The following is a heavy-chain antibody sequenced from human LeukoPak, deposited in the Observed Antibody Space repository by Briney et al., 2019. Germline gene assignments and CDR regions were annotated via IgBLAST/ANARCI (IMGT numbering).Heavy chain of an antibody. CDR3: ARGNTVVTPEASGDAFDS. V-gene: IGHV4-34*01. CDR2: INHSGST. CDR1: GGFLSGYY. Sequence: SETLSLTCAVYGGFLSGYYWSWMRQPPGKGLEWIGEINHSGSTNYNPSLKSRVTISVDTSKNQFSLKLRSVTAADTAVYYCARGNTVVTPEASGDAFDSWGQGTMVTVSS. D-gene: IGHD4-23*01. J-gene: IGHJ3*02.